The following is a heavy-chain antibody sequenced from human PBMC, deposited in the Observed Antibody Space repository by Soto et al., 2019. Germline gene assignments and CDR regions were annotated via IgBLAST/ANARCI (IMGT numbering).Heavy chain of an antibody. J-gene: IGHJ6*04. CDR3: AGAFPGGWDV. CDR2: ISRSSTGI. CDR1: GFTFSLYS. V-gene: IGHV3-48*02. D-gene: IGHD3-10*01. Sequence: EVQLVESGGGLVQPGGSLRLSCAASGFTFSLYSMSWVRQAPGKGLEWVSYISRSSTGIHYADSVKGRFTISRDDATNQRHVKMNGLRDGDAAVYYCAGAFPGGWDVGAKGTTVSISS.